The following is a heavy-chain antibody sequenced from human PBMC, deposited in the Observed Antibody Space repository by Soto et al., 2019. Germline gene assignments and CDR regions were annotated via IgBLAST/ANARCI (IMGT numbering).Heavy chain of an antibody. CDR1: GGSISSSNW. Sequence: TLSLTCAVSGGSISSSNWWSWVRQPPGKGLEWIGEIYHSGSTNYNPSLKSRVTISVDKSKTQFSLKLRSLTTADTAVYYCARVGGVAARTFAYWGQGTLVTVSS. V-gene: IGHV4-4*02. J-gene: IGHJ4*02. D-gene: IGHD6-6*01. CDR3: ARVGGVAARTFAY. CDR2: IYHSGST.